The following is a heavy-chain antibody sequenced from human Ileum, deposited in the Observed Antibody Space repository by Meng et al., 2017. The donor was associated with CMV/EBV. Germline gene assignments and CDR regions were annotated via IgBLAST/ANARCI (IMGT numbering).Heavy chain of an antibody. V-gene: IGHV3-7*01. CDR1: GFTFSTYW. D-gene: IGHD6-19*01. J-gene: IGHJ4*02. Sequence: GGSLRLSCVASGFTFSTYWMSWVRQAPGKGLEWVATIKQDGSERYYVDSVKGRFTIFRDNVKDSMYLQMNSLRAEDTALYYCERELKGVAVLTADSGLDHWGQGTLVTVSS. CDR2: IKQDGSER. CDR3: ERELKGVAVLTADSGLDH.